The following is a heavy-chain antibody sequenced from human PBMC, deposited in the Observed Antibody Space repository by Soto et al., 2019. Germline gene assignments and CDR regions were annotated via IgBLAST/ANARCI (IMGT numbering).Heavy chain of an antibody. CDR2: FHFPGTT. J-gene: IGHJ4*02. CDR3: ARRRAEPNFDF. Sequence: QLHLQESGPGLVKPSETLSLTCTVSGGSINDPSYSWGWIRQSPGKGLEWIGNFHFPGTTHYNPSLKSRVTISVDSSKNQFFLSLTPVTATDTAIYYCARRRAEPNFDFWGQGTLISVSP. V-gene: IGHV4-39*01. D-gene: IGHD1-26*01. CDR1: GGSINDPSYS.